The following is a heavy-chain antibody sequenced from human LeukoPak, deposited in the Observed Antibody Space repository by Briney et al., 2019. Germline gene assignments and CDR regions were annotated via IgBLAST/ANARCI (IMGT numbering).Heavy chain of an antibody. CDR1: GGSISSYY. J-gene: IGHJ2*01. Sequence: SETLSLTCTVSGGSISSYYWSWIRQPPGKGLEWIGYIYYSGSTNYNPSLKSRVTISVDTSKNQFSLKLSSVTAADTAVYYCARGLGYCSSTSCIYWYFDLWGRGTLVTVSS. CDR2: IYYSGST. D-gene: IGHD2-2*01. CDR3: ARGLGYCSSTSCIYWYFDL. V-gene: IGHV4-59*01.